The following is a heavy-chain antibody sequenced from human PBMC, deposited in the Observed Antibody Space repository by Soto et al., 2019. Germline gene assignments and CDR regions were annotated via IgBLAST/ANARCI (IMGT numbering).Heavy chain of an antibody. CDR1: GYTFTGYY. Sequence: ASVKVSCKASGYTFTGYYMHWVRQAPGQGLEWMGRINPNSGGTNYAQKFQGWVTMTRDTSISTAYMELSRLRSDDTAVYYCARDLGYSSSWCGTGVYYGMDVWGQGTTVTVSS. J-gene: IGHJ6*02. V-gene: IGHV1-2*04. CDR3: ARDLGYSSSWCGTGVYYGMDV. CDR2: INPNSGGT. D-gene: IGHD6-13*01.